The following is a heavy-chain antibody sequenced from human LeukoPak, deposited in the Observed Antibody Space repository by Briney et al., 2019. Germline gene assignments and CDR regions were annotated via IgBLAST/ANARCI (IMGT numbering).Heavy chain of an antibody. CDR1: GGSISSGDYY. V-gene: IGHV4-30-4*08. D-gene: IGHD2-2*01. CDR2: IHYSGST. Sequence: PSETLSLTCTVSGGSISSGDYYWSWIRQPPGKGLEWIGSIHYSGSTYYTPSLKSQVTISVDTSKSQFSLKLSSVTAADTAVYYCARKIVVVPAALDAFDIWGQGTMVTVSS. CDR3: ARKIVVVPAALDAFDI. J-gene: IGHJ3*02.